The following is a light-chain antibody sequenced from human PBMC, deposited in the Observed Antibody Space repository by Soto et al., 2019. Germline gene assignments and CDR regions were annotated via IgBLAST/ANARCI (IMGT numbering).Light chain of an antibody. Sequence: EIVLTQSPATLSLSPGERATLSCRASQSVSSYLAWYQQKPGQAPRLLIYDASNRATGIPARFSGSESGTDCTLTISSLEPEDFAVYYCQQRSNWPRWTVGQGTKVEIK. J-gene: IGKJ1*01. V-gene: IGKV3-11*01. CDR2: DAS. CDR1: QSVSSY. CDR3: QQRSNWPRWT.